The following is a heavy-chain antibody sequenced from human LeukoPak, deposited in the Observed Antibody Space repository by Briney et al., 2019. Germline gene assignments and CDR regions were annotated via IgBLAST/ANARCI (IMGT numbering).Heavy chain of an antibody. J-gene: IGHJ4*02. CDR3: AKDLGYCSSTSCHFDY. CDR1: GFTFSSYA. Sequence: GGSLRLSCAASGFTFSSYAMSWVRQAPGKGLEWVSAISGSGGSAYYADSVKGRFTISRDNSKNTLYLQMNSLRAEDTAVYYCAKDLGYCSSTSCHFDYWGQGTLVTVSS. CDR2: ISGSGGSA. V-gene: IGHV3-23*01. D-gene: IGHD2-2*01.